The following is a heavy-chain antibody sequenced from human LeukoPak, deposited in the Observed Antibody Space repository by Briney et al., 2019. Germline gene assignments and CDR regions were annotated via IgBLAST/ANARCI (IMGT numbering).Heavy chain of an antibody. CDR3: ARGDHYDVLTGFQTPSHLSDY. Sequence: ASVKVSCKASAYTLTVYYVHWVRQAPGQGLEWMGWINPHSGGTNYAEKFQGRVTMTRDTSISTAYMELSSLRSDDTAVYYCARGDHYDVLTGFQTPSHLSDYWGQGTLVTVSS. CDR1: AYTLTVYY. J-gene: IGHJ4*02. CDR2: INPHSGGT. D-gene: IGHD3-9*01. V-gene: IGHV1-2*02.